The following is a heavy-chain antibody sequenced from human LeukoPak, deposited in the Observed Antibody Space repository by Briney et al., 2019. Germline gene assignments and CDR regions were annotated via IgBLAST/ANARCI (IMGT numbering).Heavy chain of an antibody. J-gene: IGHJ4*02. V-gene: IGHV3-74*01. CDR3: ARTSPTSHFDF. CDR2: INGDGSNS. CDR1: GFTFTTYW. D-gene: IGHD3-16*01. Sequence: PGGSLRLSCVASGFTFTTYWMHWLREAPGKGLVWVSRINGDGSNSNYADCVKGRFTISRDNGRNTLYMQMNGLRAEDTALYFCARTSPTSHFDFWGQGTLVTVSS.